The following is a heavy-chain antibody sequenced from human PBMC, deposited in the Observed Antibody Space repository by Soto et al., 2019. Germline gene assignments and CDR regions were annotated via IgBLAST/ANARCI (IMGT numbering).Heavy chain of an antibody. Sequence: ASVKVSCKASGYTFTSYVISWVRQAPGQGLEWMGWISAYNGNTNYAQKLQGRVTMTTDTSTSTAYMELRSLRSDDTAVYYCVRDDSSGYYHDAFDIWGQGTMVTVSS. D-gene: IGHD3-22*01. CDR2: ISAYNGNT. V-gene: IGHV1-18*01. CDR3: VRDDSSGYYHDAFDI. CDR1: GYTFTSYV. J-gene: IGHJ3*02.